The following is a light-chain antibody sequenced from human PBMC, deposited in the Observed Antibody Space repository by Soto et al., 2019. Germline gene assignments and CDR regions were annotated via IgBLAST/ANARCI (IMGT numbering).Light chain of an antibody. J-gene: IGKJ4*01. Sequence: DIQMTQSPSSLSASLGDRVTITCRASQGIGVYLAWFQQKPGKVPKLLIYAASTLPSGVPSRFSGSGSGTDFTLTISSLQPEDFATYYCQKYNSAPLTFGGGTKVEIK. CDR3: QKYNSAPLT. CDR2: AAS. CDR1: QGIGVY. V-gene: IGKV1-27*01.